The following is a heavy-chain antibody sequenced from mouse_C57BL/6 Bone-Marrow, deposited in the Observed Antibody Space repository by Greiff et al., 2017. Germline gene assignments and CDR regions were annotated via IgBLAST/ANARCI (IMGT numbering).Heavy chain of an antibody. CDR3: ARGGYYYGSSYAYAMDY. D-gene: IGHD1-1*01. J-gene: IGHJ4*01. V-gene: IGHV1-81*01. CDR2: IYPRSGNT. Sequence: QVQLKESGAELARPGASVKLSCKASGYTFTSYGISWVKQRTGQGLEWIGEIYPRSGNTYYNEKFTGKATLTAAKSSSTAYMELRSLTSEDSAVYFGARGGYYYGSSYAYAMDYWGQGTSVTVSS. CDR1: GYTFTSYG.